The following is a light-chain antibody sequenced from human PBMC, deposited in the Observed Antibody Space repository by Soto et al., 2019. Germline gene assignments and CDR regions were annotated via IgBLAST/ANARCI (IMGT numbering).Light chain of an antibody. CDR2: KAS. CDR3: QQYNSYSPT. J-gene: IGKJ1*01. CDR1: QSISVW. Sequence: DIQMTQSPSTLSASVGDRVTITCRASQSISVWLAWYQQKAGKAPNLLIYKASRLESGVPSRFSGSGSETEFTLTISGLQPGDSATYYCQQYNSYSPTVGQGTKVHIK. V-gene: IGKV1-5*03.